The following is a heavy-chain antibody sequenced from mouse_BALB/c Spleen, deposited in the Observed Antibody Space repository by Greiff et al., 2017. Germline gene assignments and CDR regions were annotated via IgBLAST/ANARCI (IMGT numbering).Heavy chain of an antibody. CDR3: ARGGYDVFAY. V-gene: IGHV5-17*02. J-gene: IGHJ3*01. CDR1: GFTFSSFG. CDR2: ISSGSSTI. D-gene: IGHD2-2*01. Sequence: EVKLMESGGGLVQPGGSRKLSCAASGFTFSSFGMHWVRQAPEKGLEWVAYISSGSSTIYYADTVKGRFTISRDNPKNTLFLQMTSLRSEDTAMYYCARGGYDVFAYWGQGTLVTVSA.